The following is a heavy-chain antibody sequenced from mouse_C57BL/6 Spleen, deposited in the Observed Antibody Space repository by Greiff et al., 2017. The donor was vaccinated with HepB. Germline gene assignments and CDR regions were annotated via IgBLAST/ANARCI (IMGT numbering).Heavy chain of an antibody. CDR2: IDPETGGT. D-gene: IGHD2-3*01. CDR1: GYTFTDYE. Sequence: VQLQQSGAELVRPGASVTLSCKASGYTFTDYEMHWVKQTPVHGLEWIGAIDPETGGTAYNQKFKGKAILTADKSSSTAYMELRSLTSEDSAVYYCTRAGWLQTSSFAYWGQGTLVTVSA. CDR3: TRAGWLQTSSFAY. V-gene: IGHV1-15*01. J-gene: IGHJ3*01.